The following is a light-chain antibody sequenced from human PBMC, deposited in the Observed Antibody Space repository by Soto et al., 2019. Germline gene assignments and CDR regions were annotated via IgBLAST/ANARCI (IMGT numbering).Light chain of an antibody. CDR3: QQSYDTPFT. J-gene: IGKJ3*01. CDR2: GAS. V-gene: IGKV3-20*01. Sequence: EVVLTQSPGTLSLSPGERATLSCRASQSVSYYLAWYQQKPGQAPRLLIYGASSRATGIPDRFSGSGSGTDFTLTISSLQPEDCATYYCQQSYDTPFTFGPGTKVDIK. CDR1: QSVSYY.